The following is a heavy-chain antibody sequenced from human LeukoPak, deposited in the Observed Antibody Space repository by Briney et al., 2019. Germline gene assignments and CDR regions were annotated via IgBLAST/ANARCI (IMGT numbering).Heavy chain of an antibody. Sequence: ASVKVSCKASGGTFSSYAISWVRQAPGQGLEWMGGIIPIFGTANYAQKFQGRVTVTADESTSTAYMELSSLRSEDTAVYYCARVPNGYWLLDNLHFDYWGQGTLVTVSS. J-gene: IGHJ4*02. D-gene: IGHD3-9*01. V-gene: IGHV1-69*13. CDR1: GGTFSSYA. CDR3: ARVPNGYWLLDNLHFDY. CDR2: IIPIFGTA.